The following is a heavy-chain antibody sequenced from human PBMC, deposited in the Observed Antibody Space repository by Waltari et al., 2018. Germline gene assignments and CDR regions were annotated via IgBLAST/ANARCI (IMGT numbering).Heavy chain of an antibody. J-gene: IGHJ6*02. CDR1: GYTFTSYA. Sequence: QVQLVQSGAEVKKPGASVKVSCKASGYTFTSYAMHLVRQAPGHRLEWMGWINAGNGNTKYSQKFQGRVTITRDTSASTAYMELSSLRSEDTAVYYCARGGDSSSWPYYYYGMDVWGQGTTVTVSS. D-gene: IGHD6-13*01. V-gene: IGHV1-3*01. CDR2: INAGNGNT. CDR3: ARGGDSSSWPYYYYGMDV.